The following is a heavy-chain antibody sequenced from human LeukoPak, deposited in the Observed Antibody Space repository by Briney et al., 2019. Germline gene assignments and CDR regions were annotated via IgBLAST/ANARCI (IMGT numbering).Heavy chain of an antibody. V-gene: IGHV3-30*02. CDR1: GFXFSTXX. J-gene: IGHJ4*02. CDR3: AGNFDY. Sequence: ASGFXFSTXXXXXVXXXXXXXXEWVSLIRPDGSDTNKENYKYYTDSVKGRFTISRDNSKNILYLQMNSLRPEDTAVYYCAGNFDYWGQGTLVTVSS. CDR2: IRPDGSDTNKENYK.